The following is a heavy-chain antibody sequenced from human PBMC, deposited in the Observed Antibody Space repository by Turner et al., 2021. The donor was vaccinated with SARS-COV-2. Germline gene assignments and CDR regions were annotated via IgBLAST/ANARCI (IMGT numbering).Heavy chain of an antibody. V-gene: IGHV1-46*01. CDR2: INPSGGST. D-gene: IGHD1-26*01. J-gene: IGHJ6*02. CDR1: GYTFTSYY. CDR3: ARVSSGSYYSRGYGLDV. Sequence: QVQLVQSGAAVKKPGASVKVSCKASGYTFTSYYMHWVRQAPGQGLEWMGIINPSGGSTSYAQKFQGRVTMTRDTSTNTVYLELSSLRSEDTAVYYCARVSSGSYYSRGYGLDVWGQGTTVTVSS.